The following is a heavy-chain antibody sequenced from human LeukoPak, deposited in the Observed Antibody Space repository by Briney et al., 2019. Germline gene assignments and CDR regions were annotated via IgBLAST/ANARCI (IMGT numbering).Heavy chain of an antibody. CDR3: TRANGYGLIEY. V-gene: IGHV4-34*01. CDR2: INHSGST. J-gene: IGHJ4*02. Sequence: SETLSLTCAVYGGSFSGYYWSCIRQPPGKGLEWIGEINHSGSTNYNPSLKSRVTISVDTSKNQFSLKLSSVTAADTAMYYCTRANGYGLIEYWGQGTLVTVSS. CDR1: GGSFSGYY. D-gene: IGHD3-10*01.